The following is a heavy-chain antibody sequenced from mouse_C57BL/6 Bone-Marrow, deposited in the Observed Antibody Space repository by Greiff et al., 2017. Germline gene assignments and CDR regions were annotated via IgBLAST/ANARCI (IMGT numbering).Heavy chain of an antibody. Sequence: QVQLQQSGAELVRPGASVKLSCKASGYTFTDYYINWVKQRPGQGLEWIARIYPGSGNTYYNEKFKGKATLTAEKSSSTAYMQLSSLTSEDSAVYFCAGNWDEFAYWGQGTLVTVSA. CDR2: IYPGSGNT. CDR1: GYTFTDYY. CDR3: AGNWDEFAY. V-gene: IGHV1-76*01. D-gene: IGHD4-1*01. J-gene: IGHJ3*01.